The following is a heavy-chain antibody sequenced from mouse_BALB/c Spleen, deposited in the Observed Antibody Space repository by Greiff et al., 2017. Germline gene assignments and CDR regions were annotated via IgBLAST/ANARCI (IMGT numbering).Heavy chain of an antibody. J-gene: IGHJ4*01. CDR3: ARCGYDVGNYAMDY. D-gene: IGHD2-2*01. V-gene: IGHV1-69*02. CDR1: GYTFTSYW. CDR2: IDPSDSET. Sequence: QVQLQQPGAELVKPGAPVKLSCKASGYTFTSYWMNWVKQRPGRGLEWIGRIDPSDSETHYNQKFKDKATLTVDKSSSTAYIQLSSLTSEASAVYYCARCGYDVGNYAMDYWGQGTSVTVSS.